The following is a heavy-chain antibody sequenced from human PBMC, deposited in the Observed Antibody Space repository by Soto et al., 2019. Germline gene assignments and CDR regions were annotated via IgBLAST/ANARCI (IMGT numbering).Heavy chain of an antibody. CDR2: VFSSGTT. J-gene: IGHJ4*02. CDR1: GSSLDSSNTY. V-gene: IGHV4-39*01. D-gene: IGHD3-10*01. Sequence: SATLSLTCIVSGSSLDSSNTYWGWVRQPPWKPLEWIGSVFSSGTTYYNASLKSRIAISLNTPKNQFSLRLSSVTAADTAMYYCARRIPGRGVSSWGLGTLVTVSS. CDR3: ARRIPGRGVSS.